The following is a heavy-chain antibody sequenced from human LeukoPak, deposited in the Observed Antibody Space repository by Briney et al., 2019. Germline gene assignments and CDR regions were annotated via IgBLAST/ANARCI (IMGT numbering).Heavy chain of an antibody. CDR1: GYTFTGYY. CDR2: INPNSGGT. J-gene: IGHJ4*02. CDR3: ASIPLFWSDYYIRDY. D-gene: IGHD3-3*01. Sequence: ASVKVSCKASGYTFTGYYMHWVRQAPGQGLEWMGWINPNSGGTNYAQKFQGRVTMTRDTSINTAYMELSRLRSDDTAVFYCASIPLFWSDYYIRDYWGQGTLVTVSS. V-gene: IGHV1-2*02.